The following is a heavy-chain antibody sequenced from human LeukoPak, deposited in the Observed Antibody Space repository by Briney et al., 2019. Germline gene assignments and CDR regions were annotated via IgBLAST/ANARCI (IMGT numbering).Heavy chain of an antibody. CDR3: ATYYYGSGSDY. D-gene: IGHD3-10*01. J-gene: IGHJ4*02. CDR1: GFTFSSYE. V-gene: IGHV3-48*03. CDR2: ISSSGSTI. Sequence: PGGSLRLSGAASGFTFSSYEMNWVRQAPGKGLEWVSYISSSGSTIYYADSVKGRFTISRDNAKNSLYLQMNSLRAEDTAVYYCATYYYGSGSDYWGQGTLVTVSS.